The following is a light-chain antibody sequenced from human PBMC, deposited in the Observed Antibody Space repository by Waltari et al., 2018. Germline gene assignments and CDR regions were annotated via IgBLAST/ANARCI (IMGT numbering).Light chain of an antibody. CDR3: QQYLSSPLT. V-gene: IGKV4-1*01. CDR2: WAS. J-gene: IGKJ4*01. Sequence: DLVMTQSPDSLAVSLGERATINCKSSQSVLSTSNTTYLAWYQHKPGQPPKVLIYWASTRESGVPDRFSGSGSRTDFTLTISSLQAEDVAVYHCQQYLSSPLTFGGGTKVEIK. CDR1: QSVLSTSNTTY.